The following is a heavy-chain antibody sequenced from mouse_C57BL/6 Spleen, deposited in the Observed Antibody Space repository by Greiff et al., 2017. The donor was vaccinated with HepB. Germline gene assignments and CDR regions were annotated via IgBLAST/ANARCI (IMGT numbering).Heavy chain of an antibody. J-gene: IGHJ4*01. CDR3: ARCLYDYLCAMDY. Sequence: EVHLVESGPGMVKPSQSLSLTCTVTGYSITSGYNWHWIRHFPGNKLEWMGYISYSGSTNYNPSLKSRISITHDTSKNHFFLKLNSVTTEDTATYYCARCLYDYLCAMDYWGQGTSVTVSS. CDR2: ISYSGST. V-gene: IGHV3-1*01. D-gene: IGHD2-4*01. CDR1: GYSITSGYN.